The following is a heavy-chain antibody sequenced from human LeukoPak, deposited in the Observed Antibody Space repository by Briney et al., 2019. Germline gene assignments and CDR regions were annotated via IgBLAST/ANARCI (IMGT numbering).Heavy chain of an antibody. CDR1: GFTFSNFA. Sequence: GGSLRLSCAASGFTFSNFAMNWVRQAPGKGLEWVSSISESGDDTAYADSVKGRFTISRDNSKNTVYLQMSSLRVDDTAVYYCAKAASSSWPSYYYGMDVWGQGTTVTVSS. J-gene: IGHJ6*02. V-gene: IGHV3-23*01. CDR2: ISESGDDT. D-gene: IGHD6-13*01. CDR3: AKAASSSWPSYYYGMDV.